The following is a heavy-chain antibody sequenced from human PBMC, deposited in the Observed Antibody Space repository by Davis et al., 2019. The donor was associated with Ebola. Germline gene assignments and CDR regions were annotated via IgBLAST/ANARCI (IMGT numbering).Heavy chain of an antibody. CDR3: ARDRPLDFFFGDYYGMDV. Sequence: GGSLRLSCAASGFTFSSYAMSCVRQAPGKGLEWVSAISGSGGSTYYADSVKGRFTISRDHSKNTLDLQMNSLRPEDTAVYYCARDRPLDFFFGDYYGMDVWGQGTTVTVSS. J-gene: IGHJ6*02. D-gene: IGHD3-16*01. CDR2: ISGSGGST. V-gene: IGHV3-23*01. CDR1: GFTFSSYA.